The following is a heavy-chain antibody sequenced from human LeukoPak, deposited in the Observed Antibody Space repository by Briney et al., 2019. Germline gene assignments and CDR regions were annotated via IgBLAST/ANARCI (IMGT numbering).Heavy chain of an antibody. CDR3: ARAQTYGDSRLLLDY. J-gene: IGHJ4*02. CDR1: GFTVSGNY. CDR2: INWNGGST. V-gene: IGHV3-20*04. Sequence: GGSLRLSCAVSGFTVSGNYMSWVRQAPGKGLEWVSGINWNGGSTGYADSVEGRFTISRDNAKNSQYLQMNSLRVEDTALYYCARAQTYGDSRLLLDYWGQGTLVTVSS. D-gene: IGHD2-21*02.